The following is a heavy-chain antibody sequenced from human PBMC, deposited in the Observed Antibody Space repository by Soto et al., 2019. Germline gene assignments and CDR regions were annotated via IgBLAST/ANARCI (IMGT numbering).Heavy chain of an antibody. CDR1: GYSFTSYW. D-gene: IGHD2-15*01. V-gene: IGHV5-51*01. CDR3: ARQLPYGGNSYYGMDV. Sequence: GESLKISCRGSGYSFTSYWIGWVRQMPGKGLEWMGIIYPGDSDIRYSPSFQGQVTISADKSISTAYLQWSGLKASDTAIYYCARQLPYGGNSYYGMDVWGQGTTVTVSS. CDR2: IYPGDSDI. J-gene: IGHJ6*02.